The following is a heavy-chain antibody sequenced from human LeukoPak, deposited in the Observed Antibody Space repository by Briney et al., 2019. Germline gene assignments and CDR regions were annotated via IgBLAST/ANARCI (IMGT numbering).Heavy chain of an antibody. D-gene: IGHD7-27*01. Sequence: ALVKVSCKASGYTFTTHDINWVRQATGQGLEWLGWMSPNSGDTGYAQKFQGRVTMTSDSSISTAYMEPSSLRSEDTAIYYCVRTPPNWGFDYWGQGTLVTVSS. V-gene: IGHV1-8*01. CDR3: VRTPPNWGFDY. CDR1: GYTFTTHD. CDR2: MSPNSGDT. J-gene: IGHJ4*02.